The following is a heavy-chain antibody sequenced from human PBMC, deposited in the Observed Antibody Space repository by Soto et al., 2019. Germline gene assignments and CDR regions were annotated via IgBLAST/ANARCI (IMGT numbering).Heavy chain of an antibody. V-gene: IGHV3-66*01. CDR3: ARGSLN. CDR1: GLSVSSND. Sequence: GGSLRLSCAASGLSVSSNDMSWVRQAPGKGLECVSIIYSADNTFYVDSVKGRFIISRDNSKNTVYLQMNSLRADDTAVYYCARGSLNCGQGTLVTVXS. J-gene: IGHJ4*01. CDR2: IYSADNT.